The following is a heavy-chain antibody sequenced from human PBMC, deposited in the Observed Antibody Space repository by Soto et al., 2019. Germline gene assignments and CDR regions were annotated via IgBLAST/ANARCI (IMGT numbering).Heavy chain of an antibody. V-gene: IGHV3-23*01. Sequence: EVQLLESGGGLVQPGGSLRLSCAASGFTISSYAMSWVRQAPGKGLEWVSGISSSGGSTYYADSVKGRFTISRDNSKNTLYLQMSSLRAEDTAVYYCAKEPPGRLLRYFDYWGQGTLVTVSS. J-gene: IGHJ4*02. CDR2: ISSSGGST. CDR3: AKEPPGRLLRYFDY. CDR1: GFTISSYA. D-gene: IGHD2-21*01.